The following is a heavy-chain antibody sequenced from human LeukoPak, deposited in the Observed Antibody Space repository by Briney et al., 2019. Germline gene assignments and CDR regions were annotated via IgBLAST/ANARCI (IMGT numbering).Heavy chain of an antibody. CDR1: GFTFSSYA. Sequence: GRSLRLSCAASGFTFSSYAMHWVRQAPGKGLEWVAVISYDGSNKYYADSVKGRFTISRDNSKNTLYLQMNSLRAEDTAVYYCARDAITMVRGGGPFDYWGQGPLVTVSS. CDR2: ISYDGSNK. D-gene: IGHD3-10*01. V-gene: IGHV3-30*04. J-gene: IGHJ4*02. CDR3: ARDAITMVRGGGPFDY.